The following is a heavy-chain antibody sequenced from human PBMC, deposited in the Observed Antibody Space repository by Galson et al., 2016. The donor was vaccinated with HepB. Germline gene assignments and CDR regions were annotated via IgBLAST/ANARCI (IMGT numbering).Heavy chain of an antibody. D-gene: IGHD6-6*01. CDR2: IKQDGSEK. Sequence: SLRLSCAASGFTLSTYWMTWVRQAPGKGLEWVANIKQDGSEKNYVDSVKGRYTISRDNAKNSLYLQMNSLRPEDTAVYYCVRELAARHWGQGTLVTVSS. CDR3: VRELAARH. V-gene: IGHV3-7*03. CDR1: GFTLSTYW. J-gene: IGHJ4*02.